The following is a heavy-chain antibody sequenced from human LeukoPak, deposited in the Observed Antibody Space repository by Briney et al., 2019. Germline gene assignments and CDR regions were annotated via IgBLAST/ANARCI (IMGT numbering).Heavy chain of an antibody. V-gene: IGHV3-74*01. J-gene: IGHJ4*02. D-gene: IGHD3-10*01. CDR1: GFTFSRYR. CDR2: ITGDGGGT. CDR3: ARDLIYGSGSLDC. Sequence: GGSLRLSCAASGFTFSRYRMHWVRQDPGKGLEWVSRITGDGGGTNNADSVKGRFTISRDNAKNTLYLQMNSLRVEDTAVYYCARDLIYGSGSLDCWGQGTLVTVSS.